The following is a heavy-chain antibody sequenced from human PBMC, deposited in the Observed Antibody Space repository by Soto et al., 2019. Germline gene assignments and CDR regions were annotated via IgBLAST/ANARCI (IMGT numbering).Heavy chain of an antibody. V-gene: IGHV3-53*01. CDR1: GLTISGKKY. Sequence: DVQLVESGGGLIQPGESLRLSCAAFGLTISGKKYVAWVRQAPGKGLEWVSGLYDVDGSFYADSVRGRFTTSSDSSKTTVYRQMNDLRPDYTAVYYCATWHEREHAYDVWGQGTTVTVSS. CDR3: ATWHEREHAYDV. D-gene: IGHD1-1*01. J-gene: IGHJ3*01. CDR2: LYDVDGS.